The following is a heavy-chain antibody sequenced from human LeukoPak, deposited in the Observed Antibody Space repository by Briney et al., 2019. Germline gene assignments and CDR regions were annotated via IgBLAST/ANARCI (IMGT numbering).Heavy chain of an antibody. CDR2: IYYSGST. CDR1: GGSISSYY. D-gene: IGHD6-13*01. J-gene: IGHJ4*02. V-gene: IGHV4-59*01. Sequence: PSETLSLTCTVSGGSISSYYWSWIRQPPGKGLEWIGYIYYSGSTNYNPSLKSRVTISVDTSKNQFSLKLSSVTAADTAVYYCAREVRSSWYFDCWGQGTLVTVSS. CDR3: AREVRSSWYFDC.